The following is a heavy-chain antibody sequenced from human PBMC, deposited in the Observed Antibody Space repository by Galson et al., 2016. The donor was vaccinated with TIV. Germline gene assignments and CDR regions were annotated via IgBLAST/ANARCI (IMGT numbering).Heavy chain of an antibody. D-gene: IGHD3-3*01. Sequence: SLRLSCAASGFTFDDYGMSWVRQVPGKGLEWVSDINWNGAATGYADSVQGRFTISRDNAKKSVHLQMNSLRVEDTAFYYCSRITVGGIWNAIDICGQGTKVSVS. J-gene: IGHJ3*02. CDR2: INWNGAAT. CDR3: SRITVGGIWNAIDI. CDR1: GFTFDDYG. V-gene: IGHV3-20*04.